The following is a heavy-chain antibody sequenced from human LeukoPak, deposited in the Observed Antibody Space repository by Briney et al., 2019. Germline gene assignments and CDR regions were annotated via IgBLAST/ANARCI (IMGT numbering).Heavy chain of an antibody. V-gene: IGHV3-7*04. CDR2: INRDGTEN. J-gene: IGHJ5*02. CDR1: GFNFSDSR. Sequence: GGSLRLSCATSGFNFSDSRMTWVRQAPGKGLQWVANINRDGTENHVLYSVEGRSTISSDNAKKSLYLQMSRLRPQATEYYFCVRGDWYCQPGGGGPLVPVS. CDR3: VRGDWYCQP. D-gene: IGHD2-21*01.